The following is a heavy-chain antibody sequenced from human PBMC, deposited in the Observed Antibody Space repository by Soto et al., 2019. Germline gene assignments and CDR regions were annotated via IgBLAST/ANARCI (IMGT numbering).Heavy chain of an antibody. Sequence: EVQLVESGGGLVKPGGSLRLSCVVSGFTFSNAWMNWVRQAPGKGLEWVGRIESKTNGGTTDYATPVKGRFTISRDDSKNTLYLQMNSLEPEVTAVYYCSTVLEWWLIQSFWGQGTLVTVSS. V-gene: IGHV3-15*07. CDR2: IESKTNGGTT. CDR1: GFTFSNAW. CDR3: STVLEWWLIQSF. J-gene: IGHJ4*02. D-gene: IGHD2-15*01.